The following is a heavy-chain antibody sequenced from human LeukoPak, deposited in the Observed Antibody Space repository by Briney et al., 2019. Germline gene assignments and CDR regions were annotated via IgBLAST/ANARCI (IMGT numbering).Heavy chain of an antibody. CDR3: ARGLQWELLGSCDC. J-gene: IGHJ4*02. D-gene: IGHD1-26*01. V-gene: IGHV3-48*04. CDR2: ISSSSSTI. Sequence: GGSLRLSCAASGFTFSSYSMNWVRQAPGKGLEWVSYISSSSSTIYYADSVKGRFTISRDNAKNSLYLQMNSLRAEDTAVYYCARGLQWELLGSCDCWGQGTLVTVSS. CDR1: GFTFSSYS.